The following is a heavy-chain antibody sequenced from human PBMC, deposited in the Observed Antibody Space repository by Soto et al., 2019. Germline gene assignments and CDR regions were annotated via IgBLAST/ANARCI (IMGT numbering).Heavy chain of an antibody. D-gene: IGHD5-12*01. CDR2: IRASGGNT. CDR3: AKGRYSGHDDLMAV. Sequence: GGSLRLSCAASEFTFSIYAMTWVRQAPGKGVEWVSAIRASGGNTYYADSVKGRFTISRDNSQNTLYLRMDRLRGEDTAVYYCAKGRYSGHDDLMAVWGKGTTVTVSS. J-gene: IGHJ6*03. CDR1: EFTFSIYA. V-gene: IGHV3-23*01.